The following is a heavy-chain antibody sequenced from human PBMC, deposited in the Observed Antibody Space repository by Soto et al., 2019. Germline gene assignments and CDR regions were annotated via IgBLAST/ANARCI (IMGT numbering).Heavy chain of an antibody. J-gene: IGHJ4*02. Sequence: PGGSLRLSCAASGFTFSSYGMHWVRQAPGKGLEWVAVISYDGSNKYYADSVKGRFTISRDNSKNSLYLQMNSLRAEDTAVYYCARDHEAGLFDYWGQGTLVTVSS. D-gene: IGHD6-19*01. CDR2: ISYDGSNK. V-gene: IGHV3-30*03. CDR1: GFTFSSYG. CDR3: ARDHEAGLFDY.